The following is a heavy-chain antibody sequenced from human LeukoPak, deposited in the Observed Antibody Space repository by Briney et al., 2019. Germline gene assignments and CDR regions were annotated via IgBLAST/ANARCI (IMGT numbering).Heavy chain of an antibody. CDR2: ITSSSSSM. V-gene: IGHV3-21*01. D-gene: IGHD6-13*01. CDR1: GFTFSIYT. CDR3: ATYSSSWSDFDY. Sequence: GGSLRLSCVASGFTFSIYTMSWVRQAPGKGPEWVSSITSSSSSMYSADSVKGRFTISRDNAKNSLYLQMNSLRAEDTAVYYCATYSSSWSDFDYWGQGTLVTVSS. J-gene: IGHJ4*02.